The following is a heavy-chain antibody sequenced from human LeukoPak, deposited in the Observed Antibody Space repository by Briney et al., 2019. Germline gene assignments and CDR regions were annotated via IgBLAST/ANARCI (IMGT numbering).Heavy chain of an antibody. D-gene: IGHD3-16*01. V-gene: IGHV6-1*01. CDR3: AREPNLAYFDY. J-gene: IGHJ4*02. CDR2: TYYRSKSYN. CDR1: GDSVSSNSAA. Sequence: SQTLSLTCVISGDSVSSNSAAWNWLRQSPSRGLEWLGRTYYRSKSYNEYAVSVKSRITMNPDTSKNQLSLQLNSVTPEDTAIYYCAREPNLAYFDYWGQGTLVTVSS.